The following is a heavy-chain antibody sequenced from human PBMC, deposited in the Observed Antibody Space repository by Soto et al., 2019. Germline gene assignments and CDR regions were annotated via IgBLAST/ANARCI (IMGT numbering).Heavy chain of an antibody. CDR3: ARHSPPYGSQGSWFDP. Sequence: SETLSLTCDVSGDSINGSTYYWGWIRQPPGKNLQWIASIYYSGSTYYNPSLKSRITISVDTSKNHFSLRLNSVTAADTAVYFCARHSPPYGSQGSWFDPWGQGTLVTVSS. V-gene: IGHV4-39*01. D-gene: IGHD3-10*01. CDR2: IYYSGST. J-gene: IGHJ5*02. CDR1: GDSINGSTYY.